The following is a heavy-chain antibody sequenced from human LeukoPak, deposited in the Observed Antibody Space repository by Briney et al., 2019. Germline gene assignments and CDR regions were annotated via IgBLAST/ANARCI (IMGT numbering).Heavy chain of an antibody. D-gene: IGHD6-13*01. V-gene: IGHV4-34*01. CDR3: ARGLIKQLVSNWFDP. CDR1: GGSFSGYY. CDR2: INHSGST. Sequence: SETLSLTCAVYGGSFSGYYWSWIRQPPGKGLEWIGEINHSGSTNYNPSLKSRVTISVDTSKNQFSLKLSSVTAADTAVYYCARGLIKQLVSNWFDPWGQGTLVTVSS. J-gene: IGHJ5*02.